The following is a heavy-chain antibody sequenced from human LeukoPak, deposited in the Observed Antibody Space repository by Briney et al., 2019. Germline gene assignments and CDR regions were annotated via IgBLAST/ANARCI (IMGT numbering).Heavy chain of an antibody. D-gene: IGHD3-22*01. CDR3: ATSKNYDSSGYYRFDY. V-gene: IGHV3-23*01. Sequence: PGGSLRLSCAASGFTFSSYAMSWVRQAPGKGLEWVSAISGSGGSTYYADSVKGRFTISRDNSKNTLYLQMNSLRAEDTAVYYCATSKNYDSSGYYRFDYWGQGTLVTVSS. CDR2: ISGSGGST. J-gene: IGHJ4*02. CDR1: GFTFSSYA.